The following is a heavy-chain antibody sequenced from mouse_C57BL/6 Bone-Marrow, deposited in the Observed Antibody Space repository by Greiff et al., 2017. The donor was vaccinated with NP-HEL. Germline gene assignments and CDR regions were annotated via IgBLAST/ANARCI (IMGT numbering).Heavy chain of an antibody. J-gene: IGHJ1*03. CDR1: GYTFTSYW. CDR2: IDPSDSYT. D-gene: IGHD1-1*01. Sequence: VQLQQSGAELVKPGASVKLSCKASGYTFTSYWMQWVKQRPGQGLEWIGEIDPSDSYTNYNQKFKGKATLTVDPSSSTAYMQLSSLTSEDSAVYYCARSFITTVVAFYWYFDVWGTGTTVTVSS. CDR3: ARSFITTVVAFYWYFDV. V-gene: IGHV1-50*01.